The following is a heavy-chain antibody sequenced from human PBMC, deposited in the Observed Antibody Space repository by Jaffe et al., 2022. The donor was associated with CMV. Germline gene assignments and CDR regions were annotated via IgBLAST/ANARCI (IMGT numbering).Heavy chain of an antibody. V-gene: IGHV3-11*01. Sequence: QVQLVESGGALVKPGGSLRLSCTASGFTFSDYYMNWIRQAPGEGLEWLSYISGGGTIHYADSVKGRFTISRDNAKNSLFLEMNSLRVDDTAVYYCARDRGFSYGSEYFQHWGQGTLVIVSS. CDR3: ARDRGFSYGSEYFQH. CDR2: ISGGGTI. CDR1: GFTFSDYY. D-gene: IGHD3-10*01. J-gene: IGHJ1*01.